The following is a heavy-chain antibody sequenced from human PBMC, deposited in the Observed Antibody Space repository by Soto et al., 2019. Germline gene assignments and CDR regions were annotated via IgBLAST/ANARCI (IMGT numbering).Heavy chain of an antibody. V-gene: IGHV4-30-4*01. CDR1: GGSISSGDYY. CDR3: ARGYLSCSGGSCYSTYYYYYGMDV. CDR2: IYYSGST. Sequence: RLSVSCHVSGGSISSGDYYWSWIRQPPGKGLEWIGYIYYSGSTYYNPSLKSRVTISVDTSKNQFSLKLSSVAAADTAVYYCARGYLSCSGGSCYSTYYYYYGMDVWGQGTTVTVYS. D-gene: IGHD2-15*01. J-gene: IGHJ6*02.